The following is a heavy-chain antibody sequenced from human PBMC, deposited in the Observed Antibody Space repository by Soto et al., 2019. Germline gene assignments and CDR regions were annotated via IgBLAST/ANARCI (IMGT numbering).Heavy chain of an antibody. CDR3: AGAFDF. V-gene: IGHV3-23*01. CDR2: ISGSGDTR. Sequence: GGSLRLSCAASGFTFSSYAMSWVRQAPGKGLEWVSGISGSGDTRYYADSVKGRFTISRDNAKDSLYLQMDSLRPEDTAVYYCAGAFDFWGQGTLVTVSS. CDR1: GFTFSSYA. J-gene: IGHJ3*01.